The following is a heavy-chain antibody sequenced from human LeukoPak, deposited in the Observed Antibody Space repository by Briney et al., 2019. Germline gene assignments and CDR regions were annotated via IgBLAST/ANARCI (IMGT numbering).Heavy chain of an antibody. J-gene: IGHJ5*02. Sequence: SETLSLTCTVSGGSISSSSYHWVWIRPPPGKGLVWSVSIYYSGSTYYNPSLESRITIFVNTSNTHFSQKLRSVTAADTAVYYCSRPVTYDFWSGYPNWFDPWGQGTLVTVSS. D-gene: IGHD3-3*01. CDR3: SRPVTYDFWSGYPNWFDP. CDR2: IYYSGST. V-gene: IGHV4-39*02. CDR1: GGSISSSSYH.